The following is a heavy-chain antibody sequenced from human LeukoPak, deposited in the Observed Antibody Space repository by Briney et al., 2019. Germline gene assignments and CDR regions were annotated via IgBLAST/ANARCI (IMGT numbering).Heavy chain of an antibody. D-gene: IGHD3-10*01. CDR1: GGSISSGSYY. V-gene: IGHV4-61*02. Sequence: PSETLSLTCTVSGGSISSGSYYWSWIQQPAGKGLEWIGRIYTSGSTNYNPSLKSRVTISVDTSKNQFSLKLSSVTAADTAVYYCARLIPSPNYGSGRHAFDIWGQGTMVTVSS. CDR2: IYTSGST. J-gene: IGHJ3*02. CDR3: ARLIPSPNYGSGRHAFDI.